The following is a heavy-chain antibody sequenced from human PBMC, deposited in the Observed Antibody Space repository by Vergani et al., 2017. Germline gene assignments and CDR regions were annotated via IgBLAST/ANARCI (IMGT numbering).Heavy chain of an antibody. D-gene: IGHD2-15*01. V-gene: IGHV4-34*01. J-gene: IGHJ5*02. CDR1: GGSFSGYY. CDR2: INHSGST. CDR3: ARGGEVVVAATRGAWFDP. Sequence: QVQLQQWGAGLLKPSETLSLTCAVYGGSFSGYYWSWIRQPPGKGLEWIGEINHSGSTNYNPSLKSRVTISVDTSKNQFSLKLSSVTAADTAVYYCARGGEVVVAATRGAWFDPWGQGTLVTVSS.